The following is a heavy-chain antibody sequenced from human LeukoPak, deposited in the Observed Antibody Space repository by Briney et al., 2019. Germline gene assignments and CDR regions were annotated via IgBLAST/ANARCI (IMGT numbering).Heavy chain of an antibody. V-gene: IGHV3-30*18. CDR2: ISYDGNRK. J-gene: IGHJ5*02. Sequence: GGSLRLSCAAPVFTFSSYGMHWVRQAPGKGLEWVADISYDGNRKYYADSVKGRFTISRDNYKNTLYLQMNSLRAEDTAVYYCAKDSSGYYNWFDPGGQGSLVTVSS. CDR3: AKDSSGYYNWFDP. D-gene: IGHD3-22*01. CDR1: VFTFSSYG.